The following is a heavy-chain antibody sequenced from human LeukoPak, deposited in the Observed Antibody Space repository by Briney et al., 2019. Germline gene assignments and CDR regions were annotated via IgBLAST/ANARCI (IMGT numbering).Heavy chain of an antibody. CDR3: ASVFDGDYGGQGGYFQH. CDR2: IYYSGST. Sequence: SETLSLTCTVSGGSVNSGIYYWSWIRQPPGKGLEWIGYIYYSGSTNYNPSLQSRVTISVDTSKNQFSLNLSSVTAADTAVYYCASVFDGDYGGQGGYFQHWGQGTLVTVSS. J-gene: IGHJ1*01. D-gene: IGHD4-17*01. V-gene: IGHV4-61*01. CDR1: GGSVNSGIYY.